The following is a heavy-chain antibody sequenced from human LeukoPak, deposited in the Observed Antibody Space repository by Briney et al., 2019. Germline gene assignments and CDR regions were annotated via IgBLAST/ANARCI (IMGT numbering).Heavy chain of an antibody. Sequence: GASVKVSCKASGYTFTGYYMHLVRQAPGQGLEWMGWINPNSGGTNYAQKFQGWVTMTRDTSISTAYMELSRLRSDDTAVYYCARGGVGIVGATGYYYYYGMDVWGQGTTVTVSS. J-gene: IGHJ6*02. V-gene: IGHV1-2*04. CDR2: INPNSGGT. CDR3: ARGGVGIVGATGYYYYYGMDV. CDR1: GYTFTGYY. D-gene: IGHD1-26*01.